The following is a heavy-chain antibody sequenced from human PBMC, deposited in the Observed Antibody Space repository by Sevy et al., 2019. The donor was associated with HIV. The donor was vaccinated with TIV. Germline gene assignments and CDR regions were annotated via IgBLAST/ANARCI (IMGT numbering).Heavy chain of an antibody. D-gene: IGHD3-9*01. CDR2: ISSSGSTI. CDR1: GFTFSSYE. Sequence: GGSLRLSCAASGFTFSSYEMNWVRQAPGKGLEWVSYISSSGSTIYYADSVKGRFTISRDNAKNSLYLQMNSLRAEDTAVYYCARDYLQRYYDILTGSLEYYYGMDVWVQGTTVTVSS. CDR3: ARDYLQRYYDILTGSLEYYYGMDV. J-gene: IGHJ6*02. V-gene: IGHV3-48*03.